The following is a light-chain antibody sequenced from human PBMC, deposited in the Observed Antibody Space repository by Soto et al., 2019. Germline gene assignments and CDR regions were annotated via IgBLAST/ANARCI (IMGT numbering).Light chain of an antibody. CDR2: DAS. CDR1: QSVSSY. V-gene: IGKV3-11*01. Sequence: EIVLTQSPATLSLSPGERATLSCRASQSVSSYLAWYQQKPGQAPRLLIYDASTRATGIPARFSGSGSGTEFTLAISRLAPEEFAVYYCQQRSNWPVTFGQGTRVDI. CDR3: QQRSNWPVT. J-gene: IGKJ1*01.